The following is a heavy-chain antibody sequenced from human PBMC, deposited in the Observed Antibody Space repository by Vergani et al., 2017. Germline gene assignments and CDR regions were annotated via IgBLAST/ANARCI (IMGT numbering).Heavy chain of an antibody. D-gene: IGHD3-3*01. Sequence: QVQLPESGPGLVKPSQTLTLTCTVSGGSISSGDYYWSWIRQPPGKGLEWIGYIYYSGSTYYNPSLKSRVTITVDTSKNQFSLKLSPVTAADTAVYYCARGGGFRYDEVYWGQGTLVTVSS. CDR3: ARGGGFRYDEVY. CDR1: GGSISSGDYY. CDR2: IYYSGST. J-gene: IGHJ4*02. V-gene: IGHV4-30-4*01.